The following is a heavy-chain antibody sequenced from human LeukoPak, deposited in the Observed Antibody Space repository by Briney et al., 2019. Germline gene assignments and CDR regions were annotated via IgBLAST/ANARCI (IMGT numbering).Heavy chain of an antibody. V-gene: IGHV3-23*01. CDR3: AKQDSYTSGPGY. CDR2: ISGSGGST. Sequence: GGSLRLSCAASGFTFSSYAMSWVRQAPGKGLEWVSAISGSGGSTYYADSVKGRFTISRDNSKNTLYLELNSLRAEDTALYYCAKQDSYTSGPGYWGQGTLVTVSS. J-gene: IGHJ4*02. CDR1: GFTFSSYA. D-gene: IGHD6-19*01.